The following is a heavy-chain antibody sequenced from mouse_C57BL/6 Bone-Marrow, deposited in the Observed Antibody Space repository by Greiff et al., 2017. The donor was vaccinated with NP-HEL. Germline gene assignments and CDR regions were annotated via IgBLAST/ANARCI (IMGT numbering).Heavy chain of an antibody. D-gene: IGHD4-1*01. CDR1: GYTFTNYF. CDR2: INSENGDT. Sequence: VQLLQSGAELVKPGASVKMSCKASGYTFTNYFIEWVKQIPGQSLEWIGNINSENGDTKYNEKFKGKATMTADKSYSTAYLELSRLTSDDSAVYSCATNGTGKSYFEDWCKG. J-gene: IGHJ2*01. CDR3: ATNGTGKSYFED. V-gene: IGHV1-47*01.